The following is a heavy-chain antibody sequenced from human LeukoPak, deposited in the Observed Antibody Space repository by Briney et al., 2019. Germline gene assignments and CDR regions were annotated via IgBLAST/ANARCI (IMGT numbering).Heavy chain of an antibody. J-gene: IGHJ4*02. CDR2: ISSSSSYI. V-gene: IGHV3-21*01. CDR1: GFTFSSYS. Sequence: GGSLRLSCAASGFTFSSYSMNWVRQAPEKGLEWVSSISSSSSYIYYGDSVRGRFTISRDNAKNSLYRQMHSLRAEDTAVYYCANVGAIRWGQGTLVNVSS. D-gene: IGHD1-26*01. CDR3: ANVGAIR.